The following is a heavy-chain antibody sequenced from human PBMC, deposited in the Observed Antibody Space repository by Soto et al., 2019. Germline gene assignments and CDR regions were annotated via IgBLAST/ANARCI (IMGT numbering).Heavy chain of an antibody. V-gene: IGHV4-39*01. CDR1: GGSISSGSHY. CDR3: ARLPITGINRGWFDP. Sequence: QLQLQESGPGLVKPSETLSLTCTVSGGSISSGSHYWGWIRQPPGRGLEWIGIIYYNGSTYYNPSLKSRDIISVDTSKNQFSLKLSSVTAADTALYYCARLPITGINRGWFDPWGQGTLVTVSS. D-gene: IGHD1-20*01. J-gene: IGHJ5*02. CDR2: IYYNGST.